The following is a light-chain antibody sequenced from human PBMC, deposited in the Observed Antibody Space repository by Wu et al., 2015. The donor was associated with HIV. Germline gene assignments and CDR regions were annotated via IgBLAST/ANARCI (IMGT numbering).Light chain of an antibody. CDR1: QSLSSY. CDR3: QQRRYWPLYT. J-gene: IGKJ2*01. Sequence: EIVLTQSPATLSLSPGERATLSCRASQSLSSYLAWYQQKPGQAPRLLTYDASNRATGIPARFSGSGSGTDFTLTISSLEPEDFAVYYCQQRRYWPLYTFGQGTKLEIK. V-gene: IGKV3-11*01. CDR2: DAS.